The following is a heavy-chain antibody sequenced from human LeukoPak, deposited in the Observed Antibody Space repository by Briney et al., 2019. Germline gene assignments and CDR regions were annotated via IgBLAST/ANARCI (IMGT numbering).Heavy chain of an antibody. CDR1: GAPIGSFY. CDR2: AHSSGSR. J-gene: IGHJ4*02. D-gene: IGHD3-10*01. Sequence: PSETLSLTCSVSGAPIGSFYWSWIRQPAGKGLEWIGRAHSSGSRNYIPSIKSRVTMSEDTSKNQLSLKLNTVTAADTAIYYCAREAVDYGSGSLDYWGQGILVTVSS. CDR3: AREAVDYGSGSLDY. V-gene: IGHV4-4*07.